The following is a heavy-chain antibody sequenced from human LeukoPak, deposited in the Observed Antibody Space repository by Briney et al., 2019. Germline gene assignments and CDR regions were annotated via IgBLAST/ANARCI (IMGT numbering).Heavy chain of an antibody. CDR3: TLREGAFDI. J-gene: IGHJ3*02. Sequence: PGGSLRLSCAASGFTFNNYGMHWVRQAPGKGLEWVGFIRSKAYGGTTEYAASVKGRFTISRDDSKSIAYLQMNSLKTEDTAVYYCTLREGAFDIWGQGTMVTVSS. D-gene: IGHD1-26*01. V-gene: IGHV3-49*04. CDR2: IRSKAYGGTT. CDR1: GFTFNNYG.